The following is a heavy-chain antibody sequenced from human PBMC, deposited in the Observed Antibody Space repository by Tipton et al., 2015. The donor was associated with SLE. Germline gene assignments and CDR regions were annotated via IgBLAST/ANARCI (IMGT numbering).Heavy chain of an antibody. CDR3: ARQMGDIVVVPAYFDY. V-gene: IGHV4-4*09. D-gene: IGHD2-2*01. CDR2: IYTSGST. J-gene: IGHJ4*02. Sequence: TLSLTCTVSGGSISSYYWSWIRQPPGKGLEWIGYIYTSGSTNYNPSLKSRVTISVDTSKNQFSLKLSSVTAADTAVYYCARQMGDIVVVPAYFDYWGQGTLVTVSS. CDR1: GGSISSYY.